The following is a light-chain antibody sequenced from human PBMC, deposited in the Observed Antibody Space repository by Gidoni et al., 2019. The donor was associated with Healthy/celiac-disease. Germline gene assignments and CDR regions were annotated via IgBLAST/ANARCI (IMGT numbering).Light chain of an antibody. CDR1: QSVLYSSNNKNY. CDR2: WAS. J-gene: IGKJ2*01. V-gene: IGKV4-1*01. CDR3: QQYYSTPPYT. Sequence: DIVMTQPPDSLAVSLGERATINCKSSQSVLYSSNNKNYLAWYQQKPGQPPKLVIYWASTRESGVPDRFRGSGSGTDLTLTISSLQAEDVAVYYCQQYYSTPPYTFGQXTKLEIK.